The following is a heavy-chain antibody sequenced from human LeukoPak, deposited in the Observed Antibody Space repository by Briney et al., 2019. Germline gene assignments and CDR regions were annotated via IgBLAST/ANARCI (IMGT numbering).Heavy chain of an antibody. Sequence: GASVKVSCKASGGTFNTYAISWVRQAPGQGLEWMGGIISIFGTANYAQKFQGGVTITADESTSTAYMELSSLRSDDTAVYYCARSAGGVTISGVIPQFDYYYYYYMDVWGKGTTVTVSS. V-gene: IGHV1-69*13. CDR3: ARSAGGVTISGVIPQFDYYYYYYMDV. CDR1: GGTFNTYA. J-gene: IGHJ6*03. CDR2: IISIFGTA. D-gene: IGHD3-3*01.